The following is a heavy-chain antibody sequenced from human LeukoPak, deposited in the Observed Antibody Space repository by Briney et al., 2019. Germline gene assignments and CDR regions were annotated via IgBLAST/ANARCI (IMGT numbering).Heavy chain of an antibody. D-gene: IGHD2-2*01. CDR1: GGSISSGGYY. CDR2: IYYSGST. Sequence: PSQTLSLTCTVSGGSISSGGYYWSWIRQHPGKGLEWIGYIYYSGSTNYNPSLKSRVTISVDTSKNQFSLKLSSVTAADTAVYYCARRDYRYCSSTSCPTDAFDIWGQGTMVTVSS. J-gene: IGHJ3*02. V-gene: IGHV4-31*03. CDR3: ARRDYRYCSSTSCPTDAFDI.